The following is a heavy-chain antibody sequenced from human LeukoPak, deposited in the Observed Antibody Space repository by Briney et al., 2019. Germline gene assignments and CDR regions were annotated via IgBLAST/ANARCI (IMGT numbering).Heavy chain of an antibody. CDR1: GGSFSGYY. Sequence: SETLSLTCAVYGGSFSGYYWSWIRQPPGKGLEWIGEINHSGGTNYNPSLKSRVTISLDTSKNQFSLQLSSVTAADTAVYYCARGLQVPDYWGQGTLVTVSS. CDR3: ARGLQVPDY. J-gene: IGHJ4*02. D-gene: IGHD2-2*01. CDR2: INHSGGT. V-gene: IGHV4-34*01.